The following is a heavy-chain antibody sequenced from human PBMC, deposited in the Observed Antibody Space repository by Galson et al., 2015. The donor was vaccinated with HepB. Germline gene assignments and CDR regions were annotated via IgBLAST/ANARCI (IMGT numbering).Heavy chain of an antibody. CDR2: ISYDGSNK. CDR3: WTESPIGYGYYFDY. CDR1: GFTFSSYA. V-gene: IGHV3-30*04. Sequence: LRLSCAASGFTFSSYAMHWVRQAPGKGLEWVAVISYDGSNKYYADSVKGRFTISRDNSKNTLYLQMNSLRAEDTAVYYCWTESPIGYGYYFDYWGQGTLVTVSS. J-gene: IGHJ4*02. D-gene: IGHD1-1*01.